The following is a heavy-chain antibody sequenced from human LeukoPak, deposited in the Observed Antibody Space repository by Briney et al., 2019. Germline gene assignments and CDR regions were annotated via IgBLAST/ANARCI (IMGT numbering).Heavy chain of an antibody. Sequence: GGSLRLSCAASGFTFSSYDMSWVRQAPGKGLEWVSGITASGGTTYYADSVKGRFTISRDNAKNSLYLQMNSLRAEDTAVYYCARRAGAYSHPYDYWGQGTLVTVSS. CDR3: ARRAGAYSHPYDY. D-gene: IGHD4/OR15-4a*01. V-gene: IGHV3-23*01. J-gene: IGHJ4*02. CDR1: GFTFSSYD. CDR2: ITASGGTT.